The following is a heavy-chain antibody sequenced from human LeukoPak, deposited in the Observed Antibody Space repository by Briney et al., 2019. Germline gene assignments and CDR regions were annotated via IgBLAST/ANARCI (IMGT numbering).Heavy chain of an antibody. V-gene: IGHV4-4*02. Sequence: SGTLSLTCAVSGGSISSSNWWSWVRQPPGKGLEWIGEIYHSGSTNYNPSLKSRVTISVDKSKNQFSLKLSSVTAADTAVYYCARGSRYCGGDCYSPWRGQGSWGRGTLVTVSS. CDR2: IYHSGST. CDR1: GGSISSSNW. D-gene: IGHD2-21*02. CDR3: ARGSRYCGGDCYSPWRGQGS. J-gene: IGHJ5*02.